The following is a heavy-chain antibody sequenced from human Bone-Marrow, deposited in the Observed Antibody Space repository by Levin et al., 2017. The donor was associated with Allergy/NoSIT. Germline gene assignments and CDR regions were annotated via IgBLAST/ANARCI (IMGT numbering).Heavy chain of an antibody. V-gene: IGHV4-59*01. CDR1: GASISSSQ. Sequence: SQTLSLTCTVSGASISSSQWSWIRQPPGKGLEWIGYTYYSGSTNYNPSLKSRVTISVDTSKRQFSLNLSSVTAADTAVYYCVRKTNNGYDVRDEKPLTSWFDPWGQGTLVTVSS. J-gene: IGHJ5*02. D-gene: IGHD5-12*01. CDR2: TYYSGST. CDR3: VRKTNNGYDVRDEKPLTSWFDP.